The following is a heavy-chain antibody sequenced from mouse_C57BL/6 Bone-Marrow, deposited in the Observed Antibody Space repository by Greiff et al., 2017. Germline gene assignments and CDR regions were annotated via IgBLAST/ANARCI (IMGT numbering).Heavy chain of an antibody. D-gene: IGHD1-1*01. CDR1: GYTFTDYY. CDR3: ARGDYGSSYDY. V-gene: IGHV1-26*01. J-gene: IGHJ2*01. Sequence: VQLKQSGPELVKPGASVKISCKASGYTFTDYYMNWVKQSHGQSLEWIGDINPNNGGTSYNQKFKGKATLTVDKSSSTAYMELRSLTSEDSAVYYCARGDYGSSYDYWGQGTTLTVSS. CDR2: INPNNGGT.